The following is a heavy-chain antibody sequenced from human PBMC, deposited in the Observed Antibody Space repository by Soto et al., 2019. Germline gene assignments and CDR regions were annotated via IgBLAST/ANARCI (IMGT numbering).Heavy chain of an antibody. CDR2: ITAYNTNT. J-gene: IGHJ4*02. Sequence: QVQLVQSGAQVKKPGASVKVSCKTPGYTFTSYHISWVRQAPGQGLEWMGWITAYNTNTNYAQKFQGRVTMTTDTLTSTAYFELRSLRSDDTAVYYCARDTPPTDYWGQGTLVTVSS. CDR1: GYTFTSYH. CDR3: ARDTPPTDY. V-gene: IGHV1-18*01.